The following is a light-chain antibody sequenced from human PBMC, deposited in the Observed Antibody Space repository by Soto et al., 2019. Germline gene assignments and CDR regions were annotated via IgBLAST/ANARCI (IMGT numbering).Light chain of an antibody. J-gene: IGKJ1*01. CDR3: LQDYNYPRT. Sequence: AIQMTQSPSSLSASVGDRVTITCRASQGIRNALGWYQQKPGKAPKLLIYAASSLQSGVPSRFSGSGSGTDFTLTISNLQPEDFATYYCLQDYNYPRTFGQGTKVEIK. V-gene: IGKV1-6*01. CDR1: QGIRNA. CDR2: AAS.